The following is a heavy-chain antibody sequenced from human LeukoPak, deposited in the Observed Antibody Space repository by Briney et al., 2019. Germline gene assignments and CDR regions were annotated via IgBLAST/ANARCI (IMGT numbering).Heavy chain of an antibody. V-gene: IGHV3-74*01. D-gene: IGHD3-3*01. CDR3: ARAVRAHPPADF. CDR2: INSDGSST. J-gene: IGHJ4*02. Sequence: GGSLRLSCAASGFIFSSYWMHWVRQAPGKGLEWVSRINSDGSSTAYADSVKGRSSISRDNAKNTLYLHMSSLRAEDTGVYYCARAVRAHPPADFWGQGTLVTVSS. CDR1: GFIFSSYW.